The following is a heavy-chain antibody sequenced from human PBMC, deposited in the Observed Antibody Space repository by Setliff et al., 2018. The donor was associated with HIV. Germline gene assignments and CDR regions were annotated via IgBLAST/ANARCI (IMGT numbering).Heavy chain of an antibody. CDR1: GDSISSGSNY. J-gene: IGHJ4*02. Sequence: SETLSLTCTVSGDSISSGSNYWSWIRQPAGKGLEWIGRIYTSGPRYNPSLENRFTISRDNSKNSLYLQMNSLRAEDTAMYYCARDWRSGYDLNFDYWGQGTLVTVSS. CDR2: IYTSGP. D-gene: IGHD5-12*01. CDR3: ARDWRSGYDLNFDY. V-gene: IGHV4-61*02.